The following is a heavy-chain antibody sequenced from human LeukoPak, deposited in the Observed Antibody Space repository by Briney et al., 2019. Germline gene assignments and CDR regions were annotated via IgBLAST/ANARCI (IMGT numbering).Heavy chain of an antibody. CDR3: ARGFGGNAFDI. Sequence: SETLSLTCAVYGGSFSGYYWSWIRQPPGKGLEWIGEINHSGSTKYNPSLKSRVTVSADTSKNQFSLKLSSVTAADTAVYYCARGFGGNAFDIWGPGTTVSVSS. CDR1: GGSFSGYY. V-gene: IGHV4-34*01. J-gene: IGHJ3*02. CDR2: INHSGST. D-gene: IGHD3-16*01.